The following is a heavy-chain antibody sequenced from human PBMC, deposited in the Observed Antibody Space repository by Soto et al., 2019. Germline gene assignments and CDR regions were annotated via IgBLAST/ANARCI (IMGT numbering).Heavy chain of an antibody. J-gene: IGHJ4*02. D-gene: IGHD3-3*01. CDR3: ARDRIADFWSGSSQFDY. Sequence: GGSLRLSCAASGFTFSSYAMHWVRQAPGKGLEWVAVISYDGSNKYYADSVKGRFTISRDNSKNTLYLQMNSLRAEDTAVYYCARDRIADFWSGSSQFDYWGQGTLVTVSS. CDR1: GFTFSSYA. V-gene: IGHV3-30-3*01. CDR2: ISYDGSNK.